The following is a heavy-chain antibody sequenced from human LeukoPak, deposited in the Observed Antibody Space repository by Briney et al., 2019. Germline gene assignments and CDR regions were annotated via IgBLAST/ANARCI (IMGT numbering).Heavy chain of an antibody. CDR2: IYYSGST. J-gene: IGHJ4*02. CDR3: ARDSQGLSSGYYRGFDY. CDR1: GGSISSGGYY. V-gene: IGHV4-31*03. Sequence: PSQTLSLTCTVPGGSISSGGYYWSWIRQHPGKGLEWIGYIYYSGSTYYNPSLKSRVTISVDTSKNQFSLKLSSVTAADTAVYYCARDSQGLSSGYYRGFDYWGQGTLVTVSS. D-gene: IGHD3-22*01.